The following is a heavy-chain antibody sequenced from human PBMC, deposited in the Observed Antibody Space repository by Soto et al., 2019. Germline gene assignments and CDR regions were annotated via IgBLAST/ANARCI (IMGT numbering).Heavy chain of an antibody. Sequence: GGSLRLSCAASGFTFSTYSMNWVRQAPGKGLEWLSSISSSGDYIYYADSVKGRFTVSRDNAKNSLYLQMNSLRAEDTALYYCARGTLYDFWSGYYLDYWGQGTLVTVSS. V-gene: IGHV3-21*01. CDR1: GFTFSTYS. CDR3: ARGTLYDFWSGYYLDY. D-gene: IGHD3-3*01. CDR2: ISSSGDYI. J-gene: IGHJ4*02.